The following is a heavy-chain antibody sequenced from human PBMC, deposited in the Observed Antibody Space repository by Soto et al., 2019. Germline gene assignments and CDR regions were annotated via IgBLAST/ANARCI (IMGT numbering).Heavy chain of an antibody. CDR2: ISGSGGST. CDR3: AKEQQQLVEASWFDP. D-gene: IGHD6-13*01. CDR1: GFTFSSYA. Sequence: PGGSLRLSCAASGFTFSSYAMRWVRQAPGKGLEWVSAISGSGGSTYYADSVKGRFTISRDNSKNTLYLQMNSLRAEDTAVYYCAKEQQQLVEASWFDPWGQGTLVTVSS. V-gene: IGHV3-23*01. J-gene: IGHJ5*02.